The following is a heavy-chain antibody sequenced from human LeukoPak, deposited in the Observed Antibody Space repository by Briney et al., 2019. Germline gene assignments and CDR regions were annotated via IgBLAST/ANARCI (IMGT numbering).Heavy chain of an antibody. CDR3: ARARLRITIFGVVTPAFDY. D-gene: IGHD3-3*01. J-gene: IGHJ4*02. Sequence: ASVKVSCKASGYTFTGYYMHWVRQAPGQGLEWMGRINPNSGGTNYAQKFQGRVTMTRDTSISTAYMELSRLRSDDTAVYYCARARLRITIFGVVTPAFDYWGQGTLVTVSS. V-gene: IGHV1-2*06. CDR2: INPNSGGT. CDR1: GYTFTGYY.